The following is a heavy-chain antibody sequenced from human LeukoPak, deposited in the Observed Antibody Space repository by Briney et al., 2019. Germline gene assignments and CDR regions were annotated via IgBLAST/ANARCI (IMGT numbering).Heavy chain of an antibody. Sequence: GASVKVSCKASAVTFNSYGISWVRQAPGQGLEWMGGIIPISRTAHYAQNVQGRVTITVDESTSTVYMELRSLRSEDTAVFYCARTTKIYHGSGYPHYYYYGMDIWGPGTTVTVSS. V-gene: IGHV1-69*13. CDR2: IIPISRTA. J-gene: IGHJ6*02. CDR3: ARTTKIYHGSGYPHYYYYGMDI. D-gene: IGHD3-22*01. CDR1: AVTFNSYG.